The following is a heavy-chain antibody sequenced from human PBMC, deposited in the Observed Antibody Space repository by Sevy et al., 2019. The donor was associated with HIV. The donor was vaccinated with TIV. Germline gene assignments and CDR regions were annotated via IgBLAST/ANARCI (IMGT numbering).Heavy chain of an antibody. CDR1: GGTFSSYA. Sequence: ASVKVSCKASGGTFSSYAISWVRQAPGQGLEWMGRIIPIFGTANYAQKFQGRVTITADESTSTAYMELSSLRSEDTAVYYCAGSIVGATALDYWGQGTLVTVSS. D-gene: IGHD1-26*01. J-gene: IGHJ4*02. CDR2: IIPIFGTA. CDR3: AGSIVGATALDY. V-gene: IGHV1-69*13.